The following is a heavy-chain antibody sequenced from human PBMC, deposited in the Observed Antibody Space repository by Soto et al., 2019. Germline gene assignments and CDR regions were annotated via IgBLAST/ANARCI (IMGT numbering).Heavy chain of an antibody. CDR3: ARSWGIVVVPAAMFDY. V-gene: IGHV4-39*01. CDR1: GGSISSSSYY. D-gene: IGHD2-2*01. CDR2: IYYSGST. Sequence: QLQLQESGPGLVKPSETLSLTCTVSGGSISSSSYYWGWIRQPPGKGLEWIGSIYYSGSTYYNPSLKSRVTISVDTSKNQFSLKLSSVTAADTAVYYWARSWGIVVVPAAMFDYWGQGTLVTVSS. J-gene: IGHJ4*02.